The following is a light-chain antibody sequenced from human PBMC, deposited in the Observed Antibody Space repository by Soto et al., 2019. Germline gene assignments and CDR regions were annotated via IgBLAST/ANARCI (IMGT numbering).Light chain of an antibody. Sequence: QSALTQPASVSGSPGQSITISCSGTSSDFGGYNVVSWYQQHPGKAPKLIIYEGTKRPSGVSNRFSGSKSGNAASLTISGLQTEDEVDYYCCSYADTSTFWVVFGGGTKLTVL. J-gene: IGLJ3*02. CDR1: SSDFGGYNV. V-gene: IGLV2-23*03. CDR2: EGT. CDR3: CSYADTSTFWVV.